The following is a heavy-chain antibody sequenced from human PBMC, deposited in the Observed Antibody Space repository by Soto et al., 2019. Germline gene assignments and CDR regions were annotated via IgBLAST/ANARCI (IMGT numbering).Heavy chain of an antibody. Sequence: QVHLVQSGAEVKKPGASVKVSCKGSGYAFTTYGITWVRQAPGQGLEWMGWISAHNGNTNYAQEPQGRDTGNRDTSTCTAYMELRSLRSADTGVYYCGRGRYGEYWGQGALVTVSS. D-gene: IGHD3-10*01. CDR3: GRGRYGEY. CDR1: GYAFTTYG. J-gene: IGHJ4*02. V-gene: IGHV1-18*01. CDR2: ISAHNGNT.